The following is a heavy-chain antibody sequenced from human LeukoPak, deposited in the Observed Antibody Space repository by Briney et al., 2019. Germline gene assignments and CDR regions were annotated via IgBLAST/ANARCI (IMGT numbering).Heavy chain of an antibody. CDR2: ISGSGGST. V-gene: IGHV3-23*01. J-gene: IGHJ4*02. Sequence: GGSLRLSCAASGFTFSSYAMSWVRQAPGKGLEWVSAISGSGGSTYYADSVKGRFTISRDNSKNTLYLQMNSLRAEDTAVYYCAKVTRKRFGEFPLDYWGQGTLVTVSS. D-gene: IGHD3-10*01. CDR1: GFTFSSYA. CDR3: AKVTRKRFGEFPLDY.